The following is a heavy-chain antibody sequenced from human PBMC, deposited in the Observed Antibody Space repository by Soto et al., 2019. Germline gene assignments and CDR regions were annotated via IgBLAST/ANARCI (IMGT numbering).Heavy chain of an antibody. V-gene: IGHV1-3*04. J-gene: IGHJ4*02. CDR2: INTGNGNT. CDR3: ARDSGAYFDY. CDR1: GYTFSTYA. D-gene: IGHD3-10*01. Sequence: ASVKVSCKTSGYTFSTYATHWVRQAPGQRLEWMGWINTGNGNTKHSQKFQGRVTITRDTSASTDYMELSSLRSEDTAVYYCARDSGAYFDYWGQGTLVTSPQ.